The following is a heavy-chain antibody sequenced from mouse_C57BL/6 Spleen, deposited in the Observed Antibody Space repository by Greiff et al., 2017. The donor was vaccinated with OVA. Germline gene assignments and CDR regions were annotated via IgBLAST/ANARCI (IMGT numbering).Heavy chain of an antibody. CDR2: INPYNGGT. CDR1: GYTFTDYY. V-gene: IGHV1-19*01. Sequence: EVQLQQSGPVLVKPGASVKMSCKASGYTFTDYYMNWVKQSHGKSLEWIGVINPYNGGTSYNQKFKGKATLTVDKSSSTAYMELNSLTSEDSAVYYCARQGDWEGNFDYWGQGTTLTVSS. CDR3: ARQGDWEGNFDY. D-gene: IGHD4-1*01. J-gene: IGHJ2*01.